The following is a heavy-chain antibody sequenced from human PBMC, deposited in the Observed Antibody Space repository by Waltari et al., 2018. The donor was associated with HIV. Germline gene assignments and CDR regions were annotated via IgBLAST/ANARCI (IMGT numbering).Heavy chain of an antibody. CDR3: ARSRPAIAVAEFDY. CDR1: GGSISSYY. J-gene: IGHJ4*02. D-gene: IGHD6-19*01. V-gene: IGHV4-59*01. CDR2: IYYSGST. Sequence: QVQLQESGPGLVKPSETLSLTCTVSGGSISSYYWCWIRQPPGKGLEWIGDIYYSGSTNYNPSLKSRVTISVDTSKNQFSLKLSSVTAADTAVYYCARSRPAIAVAEFDYWGQGTLVTVSS.